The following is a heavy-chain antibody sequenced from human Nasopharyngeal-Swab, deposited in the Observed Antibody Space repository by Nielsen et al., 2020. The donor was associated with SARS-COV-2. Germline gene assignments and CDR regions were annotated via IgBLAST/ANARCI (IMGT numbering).Heavy chain of an antibody. V-gene: IGHV4-34*01. Sequence: WIRQHPGKGLEWIGEINHSGSTNYNPSLKSRVTISVDTSKNQFSLKLSSVTAAETDVDYCARGPQGGSRRPYYFDYWGQGTLVTVSS. D-gene: IGHD1-26*01. CDR2: INHSGST. J-gene: IGHJ4*02. CDR3: ARGPQGGSRRPYYFDY.